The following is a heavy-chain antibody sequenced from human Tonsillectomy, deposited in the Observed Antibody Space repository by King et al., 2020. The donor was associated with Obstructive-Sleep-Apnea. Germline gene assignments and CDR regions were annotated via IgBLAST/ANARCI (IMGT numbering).Heavy chain of an antibody. J-gene: IGHJ4*02. CDR1: GFTFSSYS. CDR3: ARDSMVRGVIIQKYYFDY. D-gene: IGHD3-10*01. CDR2: ISSSSSYI. V-gene: IGHV3-21*01. Sequence: VQLVESGGGLVKPGGSLRLSCAASGFTFSSYSMNWVRQAPGKGLEWVSSISSSSSYIYYADSVKGRFTLSRENAKNSLYLQMNSLRAEDTAVYYCARDSMVRGVIIQKYYFDYWGQGTLVTVSS.